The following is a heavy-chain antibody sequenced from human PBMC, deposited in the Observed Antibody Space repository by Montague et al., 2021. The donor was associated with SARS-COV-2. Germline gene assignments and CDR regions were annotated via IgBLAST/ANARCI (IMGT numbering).Heavy chain of an antibody. Sequence: SETLSFTCAVYGRSFSGYYWTWIRQSPGKGLEWIAEINHSGTTNYNFNPSLRSRVTISVDTSKSQFSLELTSVTAADTGVYYCARWDPQTLTLIGLRGKSASDYWGQGTLVTISS. V-gene: IGHV4-34*01. CDR3: ARWDPQTLTLIGLRGKSASDY. D-gene: IGHD4-23*01. CDR1: GRSFSGYY. J-gene: IGHJ4*02. CDR2: INHSGTT.